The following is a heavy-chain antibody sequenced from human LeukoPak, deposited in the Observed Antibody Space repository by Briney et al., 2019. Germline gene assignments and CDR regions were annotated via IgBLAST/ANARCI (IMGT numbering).Heavy chain of an antibody. CDR1: GYTFTSYY. CDR3: AIVPRREDRFDP. J-gene: IGHJ5*02. V-gene: IGHV1-46*04. Sequence: GSVRVSCKESGYTFTSYYMQWVRQAPGEGVERVGLINPSGGRTNYAQTLQGRVTMTSDTSTSTVYMELSSLRSEDTAVYYCAIVPRREDRFDPWGQGTLVTVSS. CDR2: INPSGGRT.